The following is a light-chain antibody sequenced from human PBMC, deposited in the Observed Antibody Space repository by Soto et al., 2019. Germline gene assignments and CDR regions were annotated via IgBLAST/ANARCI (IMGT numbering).Light chain of an antibody. V-gene: IGKV3D-15*01. J-gene: IGKJ1*01. CDR3: QQYNNWPWT. CDR1: QSVSNN. CDR2: GAS. Sequence: EIVLTQSPGTLSLSPGERATLSCMASQSVSNNYLAWYQQKPGQAPRLLIYGASNRATGIPDRFSGSGSGTEFTLTISSLQSEDFAVYYCQQYNNWPWTFGQGTKVDIK.